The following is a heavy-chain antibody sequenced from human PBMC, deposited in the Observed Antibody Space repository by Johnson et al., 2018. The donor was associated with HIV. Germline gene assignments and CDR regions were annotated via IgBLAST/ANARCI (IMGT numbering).Heavy chain of an antibody. CDR3: ARLTTSSRQDSTMTVVGVAAFDL. D-gene: IGHD3-22*01. Sequence: QVQLVESGGGLVKPGGSLRLSCAASGFTFSDYYMSWIRQAPGKGLEWVSYISMSGRTIYYADSVKGRFTISRDNAKNSLYLQMNSLRAEDTAVYYCARLTTSSRQDSTMTVVGVAAFDLWGRGTMVTVSS. V-gene: IGHV3-11*04. CDR2: ISMSGRTI. CDR1: GFTFSDYY. J-gene: IGHJ3*01.